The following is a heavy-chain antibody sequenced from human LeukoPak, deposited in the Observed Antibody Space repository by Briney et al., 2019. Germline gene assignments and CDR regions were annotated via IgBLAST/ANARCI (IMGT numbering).Heavy chain of an antibody. V-gene: IGHV1-18*01. CDR1: GYTFTSYG. CDR2: ISAYNGNT. D-gene: IGHD3-16*02. CDR3: ARDRRDDYVWGSYRYTTGAFDI. J-gene: IGHJ3*02. Sequence: ASVKVSCKASGYTFTSYGISWVRQAPGQGLEWMGWISAYNGNTNYAQKLQGRVTMTTDTSTSTAYMELRSLRSDDTAVYYCARDRRDDYVWGSYRYTTGAFDIWGQGTMVTVSS.